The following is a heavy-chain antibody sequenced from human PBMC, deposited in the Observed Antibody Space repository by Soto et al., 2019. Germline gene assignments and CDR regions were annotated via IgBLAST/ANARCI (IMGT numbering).Heavy chain of an antibody. V-gene: IGHV1-18*01. CDR1: GYTFTSYG. J-gene: IGHJ6*02. Sequence: ASVKVSCKASGYTFTSYGISWVRQAPGQGLEWMGWISAYNGNTNYAQKLQGRVTMTTDTSTSTCYMELRSLRSDDTAVYYCARDFWQWRVQYYYGMAVWGQGTTVTVSS. CDR2: ISAYNGNT. CDR3: ARDFWQWRVQYYYGMAV. D-gene: IGHD6-19*01.